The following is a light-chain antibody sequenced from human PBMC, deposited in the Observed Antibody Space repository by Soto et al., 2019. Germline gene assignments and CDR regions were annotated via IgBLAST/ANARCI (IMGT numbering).Light chain of an antibody. Sequence: ETVMTQSPGTLSVSLGERATLSCRASQSVSIHLAWYQQKPGQAPRLLIYDTSTRATGIPARFSGSGSGTDFTLTISSLEPEDFAVYYCQQRGDWPPITFGQGTRLEIK. CDR1: QSVSIH. CDR2: DTS. J-gene: IGKJ5*01. V-gene: IGKV3-11*01. CDR3: QQRGDWPPIT.